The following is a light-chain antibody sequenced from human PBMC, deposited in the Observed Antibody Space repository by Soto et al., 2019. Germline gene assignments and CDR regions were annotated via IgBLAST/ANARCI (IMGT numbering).Light chain of an antibody. CDR2: GAS. CDR1: QSIRHY. J-gene: IGKJ1*01. Sequence: DIQMTQSPPTLSASVGDRVTITCRASQSIRHYLAWYQQMPGKAPKLLIYGASTLQSGVPSRFSGSGSGTEFTLTISSLQPYDFGPYFCQHHTRYSQTFGQGTKV. V-gene: IGKV1-5*01. CDR3: QHHTRYSQT.